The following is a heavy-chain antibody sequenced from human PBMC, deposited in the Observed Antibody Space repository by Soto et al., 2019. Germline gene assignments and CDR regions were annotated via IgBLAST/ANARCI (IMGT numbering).Heavy chain of an antibody. V-gene: IGHV3-21*01. Sequence: GGSLRLACAASGFTFSSYSMNWVRQAPGKGLEWVSSISSSSSYIYYADSVKGRFTISRDNAKNSLYLQMNSLRAEDTAVYYCARAGWAYFDYWGQGTLVTVSS. CDR2: ISSSSSYI. CDR3: ARAGWAYFDY. J-gene: IGHJ4*02. CDR1: GFTFSSYS. D-gene: IGHD6-19*01.